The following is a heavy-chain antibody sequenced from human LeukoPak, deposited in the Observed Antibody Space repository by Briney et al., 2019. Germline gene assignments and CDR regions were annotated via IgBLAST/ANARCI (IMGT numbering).Heavy chain of an antibody. D-gene: IGHD2-2*01. Sequence: GGSLRLSCAASGFTFISYWMSWVRQAPGKGLEWVANIKQDGSEKYYVDSVKGRFTISRDNAKNSLYLQMNSLRAEDTAVYYCARDEGYCSSTSCYLLDYWGQGTQVTVSS. V-gene: IGHV3-7*01. CDR1: GFTFISYW. CDR3: ARDEGYCSSTSCYLLDY. J-gene: IGHJ4*02. CDR2: IKQDGSEK.